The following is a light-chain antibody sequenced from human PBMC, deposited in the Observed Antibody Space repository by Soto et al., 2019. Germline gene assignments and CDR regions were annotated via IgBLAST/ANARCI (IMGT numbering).Light chain of an antibody. V-gene: IGKV3-11*01. J-gene: IGKJ4*01. CDR1: QSINDQ. CDR3: QHYNSSPLT. Sequence: DIGLTQSPFTLSLSAGDGATLTCRASQSINDQLVWYQQKPGEPPRFLIYDASTLATGTPARVSGSGSGTDFTLSITSLQPEDFAVYYCQHYNSSPLTFGGGTQVDIK. CDR2: DAS.